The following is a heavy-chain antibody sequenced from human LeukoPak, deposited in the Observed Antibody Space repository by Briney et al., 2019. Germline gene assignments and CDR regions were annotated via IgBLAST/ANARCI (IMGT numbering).Heavy chain of an antibody. D-gene: IGHD6-19*01. J-gene: IGHJ5*02. CDR3: ARVTSGWYWFDP. CDR2: IIPILGIA. V-gene: IGHV1-69*04. CDR1: GGTFSSYA. Sequence: SVKVSCKGSGGTFSSYAISWVRQAPGQGLEWMGRIIPILGIANYAQKFQGRVTITADKSTSTAYMELSSLRSEDTAVYYCARVTSGWYWFDPWGQGTLVTVSS.